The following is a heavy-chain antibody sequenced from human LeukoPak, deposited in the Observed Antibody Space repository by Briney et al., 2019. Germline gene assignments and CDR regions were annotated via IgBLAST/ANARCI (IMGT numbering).Heavy chain of an antibody. CDR1: GFKFNTYW. CDR2: IWYDGSNK. V-gene: IGHV3-33*08. J-gene: IGHJ6*02. Sequence: PGGSLRLSCEASGFKFNTYWMSWVRQAPGKGLEWVAVIWYDGSNKYYADSVKGRFTISRDNSKNTLYLQMNSLRAEDTAVYYCARGYCSGGSCNYYYGMDVWGQGTTVTVSS. CDR3: ARGYCSGGSCNYYYGMDV. D-gene: IGHD2-15*01.